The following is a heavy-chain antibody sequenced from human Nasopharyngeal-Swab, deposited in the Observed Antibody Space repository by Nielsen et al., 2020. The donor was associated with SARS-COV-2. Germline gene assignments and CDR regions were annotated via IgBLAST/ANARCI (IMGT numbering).Heavy chain of an antibody. CDR2: ITWNSDR. V-gene: IGHV3-9*01. D-gene: IGHD6-19*01. CDR3: ARDPRYSGWDYYYYGMDV. Sequence: GGSLRLSCAATGFTFDDYAMHWVRQGPGKGLEWVSSITWNSDRVYADSVKGRFTISRDNAKNSLYLQMNSLRAEDTAVYYCARDPRYSGWDYYYYGMDVWGQGTTVTVSS. CDR1: GFTFDDYA. J-gene: IGHJ6*02.